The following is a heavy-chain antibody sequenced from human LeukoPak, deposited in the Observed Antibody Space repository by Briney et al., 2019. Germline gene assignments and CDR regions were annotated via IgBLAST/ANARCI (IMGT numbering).Heavy chain of an antibody. Sequence: ASVKVSCKVSGYTLTELSMHWVRQAPGKGLEWMGGFDPEDGETIYAQKFQGRVTMTEDTSTDTAYMELSSLRSEDTAVYYCATPPTHGGSGYYYVDDAFDIWGQGTMVTVSS. CDR2: FDPEDGET. V-gene: IGHV1-24*01. J-gene: IGHJ3*02. CDR3: ATPPTHGGSGYYYVDDAFDI. CDR1: GYTLTELS. D-gene: IGHD3-22*01.